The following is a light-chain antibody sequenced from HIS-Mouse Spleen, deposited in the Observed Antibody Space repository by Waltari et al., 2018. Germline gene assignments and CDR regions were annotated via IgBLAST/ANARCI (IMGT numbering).Light chain of an antibody. Sequence: QSVLTQPPSASGTPGQRVTISCSGSSSNIGSNYVYWYQQRPGTAPKLLIYRNNQRPSGIPERFSGSSSGTMATLTISGAQVEDEADYYCYSTDSSGNHRVFGGGTKLTVL. CDR2: RNN. CDR1: SSNIGSNY. V-gene: IGLV1-47*01. J-gene: IGLJ2*01. CDR3: YSTDSSGNHRV.